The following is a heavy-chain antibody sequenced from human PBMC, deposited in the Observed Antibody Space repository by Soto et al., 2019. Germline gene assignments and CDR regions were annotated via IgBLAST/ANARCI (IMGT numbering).Heavy chain of an antibody. CDR2: IYHSGST. CDR3: ASGQRFSSSCSYLDL. Sequence: SETLSLTCAVSGGSISSGGYSWSWIRQPPGKGLEWIGYIYHSGSTYYNPSLKSRVSISLDTSKNQFSLKLSSVTAADTAIYYCASGQRFSSSCSYLDLWGRGTLVTVSS. CDR1: GGSISSGGYS. V-gene: IGHV4-30-2*05. D-gene: IGHD2-2*01. J-gene: IGHJ2*01.